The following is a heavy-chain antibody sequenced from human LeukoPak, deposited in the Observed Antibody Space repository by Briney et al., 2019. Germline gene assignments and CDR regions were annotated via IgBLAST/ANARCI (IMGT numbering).Heavy chain of an antibody. CDR2: ISGSGDNT. CDR1: GFTFSSYA. J-gene: IGHJ4*02. Sequence: TGGSLRLSCAASGFTFSSYAMSWVRQAPGKGLEWVSGISGSGDNTYYADSVKGRFTISRDNSKNTLNVQVNSLGTEDTAAYYCAKGSYYDSSGSFYFDYWGQGTLVTVSS. V-gene: IGHV3-23*01. D-gene: IGHD3-22*01. CDR3: AKGSYYDSSGSFYFDY.